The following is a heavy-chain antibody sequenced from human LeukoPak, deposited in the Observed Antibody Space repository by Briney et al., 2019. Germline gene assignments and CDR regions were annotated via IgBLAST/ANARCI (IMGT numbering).Heavy chain of an antibody. Sequence: GGSLRLSCAASGFTFSSYSMNWVRQAPGKGLEWVSSISSSSSYIYYADSVKGRFTISRDNAKNSLYLQMNSLRAEDTAVYYCARERNGDYYFDYWGQGTLVTVSS. CDR3: ARERNGDYYFDY. CDR1: GFTFSSYS. J-gene: IGHJ4*02. V-gene: IGHV3-21*04. CDR2: ISSSSSYI. D-gene: IGHD4-17*01.